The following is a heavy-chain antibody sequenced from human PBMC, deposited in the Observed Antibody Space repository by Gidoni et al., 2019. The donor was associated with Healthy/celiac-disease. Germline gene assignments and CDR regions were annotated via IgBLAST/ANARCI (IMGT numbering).Heavy chain of an antibody. J-gene: IGHJ4*02. CDR3: TTDRYYYDSSGYYYVDY. D-gene: IGHD3-22*01. CDR1: GFTFSNAW. CDR2: IKSKTDGGTT. Sequence: EVQLVESGGGLVKPGGSLRLSCAASGFTFSNAWMSWVRQAPGKGLEWVGRIKSKTDGGTTDYAAPVKGRFTISRDDSKNTLYLQMNSLKTEDTAVYYCTTDRYYYDSSGYYYVDYWGQGTLVTVSS. V-gene: IGHV3-15*01.